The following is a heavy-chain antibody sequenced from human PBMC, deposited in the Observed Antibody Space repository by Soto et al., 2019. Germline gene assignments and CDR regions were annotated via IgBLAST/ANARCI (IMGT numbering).Heavy chain of an antibody. J-gene: IGHJ6*02. Sequence: GGSLRLSCAAAGFTFSSYSMNWVRQAPGKGLEWVSSISSSSSYIYYADSVKGRFTISRDNAKNSLYLQMNSLRAEDTAVYYCASLQYCSSTSCYYYYYGMDVWGQGTTVTVSS. CDR1: GFTFSSYS. D-gene: IGHD2-2*01. V-gene: IGHV3-21*01. CDR2: ISSSSSYI. CDR3: ASLQYCSSTSCYYYYYGMDV.